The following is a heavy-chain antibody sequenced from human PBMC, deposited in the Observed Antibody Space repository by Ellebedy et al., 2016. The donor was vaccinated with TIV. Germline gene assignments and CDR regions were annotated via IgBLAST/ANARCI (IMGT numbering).Heavy chain of an antibody. CDR2: IKPDGNER. Sequence: PGGSLRLSCVASGFTFSNSWMSWVRQAPGKGLEWVATIKPDGNERYSVDYVTGRFSISRDNTKNSLYLQLNSLRFEETAMYYCARTYSGIKFWYFDVWGRGTLVTVSA. V-gene: IGHV3-7*01. CDR3: ARTYSGIKFWYFDV. CDR1: GFTFSNSW. D-gene: IGHD1-26*01. J-gene: IGHJ2*01.